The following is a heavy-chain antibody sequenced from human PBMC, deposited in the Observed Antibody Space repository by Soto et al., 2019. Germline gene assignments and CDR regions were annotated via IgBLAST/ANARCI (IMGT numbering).Heavy chain of an antibody. CDR3: ARHIYDFWSGYPFDY. J-gene: IGHJ4*02. CDR2: IYYSGST. V-gene: IGHV4-39*01. CDR1: GGSISSSSYY. Sequence: PSETLSLTCTVSGGSISSSSYYWGWIRQPPGKGLEWIGSIYYSGSTYYNPSLKSRVTISVDTSKNQFSLKLSSVTAADTAVYYCARHIYDFWSGYPFDYWGQGTLVTVSS. D-gene: IGHD3-3*01.